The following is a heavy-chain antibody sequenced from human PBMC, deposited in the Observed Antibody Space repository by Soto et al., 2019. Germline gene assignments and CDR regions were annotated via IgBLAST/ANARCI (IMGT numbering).Heavy chain of an antibody. J-gene: IGHJ3*02. Sequence: YXXGWXRRPPCKGLEWIWYMYSSGNGKYTPSLQSRVTISGDTSKKQISLNLRSVTAADTAVYYCASSAPTISGSLIWGEVLDIWGKGTKDT. D-gene: IGHD3-3*01. CDR3: ASSAPTISGSLIWGEVLDI. V-gene: IGHV4-59*01. CDR1: YX. CDR2: MYSSGNG.